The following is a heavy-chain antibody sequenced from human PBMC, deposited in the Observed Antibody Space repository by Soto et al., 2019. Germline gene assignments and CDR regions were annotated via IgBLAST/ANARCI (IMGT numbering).Heavy chain of an antibody. CDR3: AKWGYNYGLDY. Sequence: VQLVESGGGVVQPGRSLRLSCAASGFTFSSFGMHWVRQAPGKGLEWVAVISYDGSNKYYADSVKGRFTISRDNSKNTLSLQMNSLRAEDRAVYFCAKWGYNYGLDYWGQGTLVTVSS. J-gene: IGHJ4*02. V-gene: IGHV3-30*18. CDR1: GFTFSSFG. D-gene: IGHD5-18*01. CDR2: ISYDGSNK.